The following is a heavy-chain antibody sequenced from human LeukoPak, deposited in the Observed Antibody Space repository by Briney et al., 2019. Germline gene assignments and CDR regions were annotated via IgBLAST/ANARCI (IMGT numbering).Heavy chain of an antibody. CDR3: AGPITMVRGVILPWFDP. CDR1: GFTFSDYY. Sequence: GGSLRLSCAASGFTFSDYYMSWIRQAPGKGLEWVSYISSSGSTIYYADSVKGRFTISRDNAKNSLYLQMNSLRAEDTAVYYCAGPITMVRGVILPWFDPWGQGTLVTVSS. CDR2: ISSSGSTI. D-gene: IGHD3-10*01. V-gene: IGHV3-11*01. J-gene: IGHJ5*02.